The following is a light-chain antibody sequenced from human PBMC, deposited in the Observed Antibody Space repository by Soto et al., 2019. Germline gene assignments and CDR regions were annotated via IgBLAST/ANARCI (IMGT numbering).Light chain of an antibody. J-gene: IGKJ5*01. CDR3: QRRSNWPPIT. V-gene: IGKV3-11*01. Sequence: EIVLTQSPGTLSFSPGERATLSCRASQSVSIYLAWYQQRPGQAPRLLIYDASNRATGIPARFSGSGSGADFTLTISSLEPEDFAVYYCQRRSNWPPITFGQGTRLEIK. CDR1: QSVSIY. CDR2: DAS.